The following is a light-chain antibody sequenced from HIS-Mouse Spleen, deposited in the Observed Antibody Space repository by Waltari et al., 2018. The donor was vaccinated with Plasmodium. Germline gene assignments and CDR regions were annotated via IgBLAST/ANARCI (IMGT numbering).Light chain of an antibody. CDR1: SSDVGGYNY. CDR3: CSYAGSYTYV. CDR2: DVS. V-gene: IGLV2-11*01. Sequence: QSALTQPRSVSGSPGQSVTISCTGTSSDVGGYNYVSWYQKHPGQAPKLMSYDVSKRTSGVPDRFAGSKSGNTASLTISGLQAEDEADYYCCSYAGSYTYVFGTGTKLTVL. J-gene: IGLJ1*01.